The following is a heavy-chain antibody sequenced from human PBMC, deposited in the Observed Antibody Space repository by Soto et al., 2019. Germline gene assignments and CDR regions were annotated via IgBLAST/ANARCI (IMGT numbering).Heavy chain of an antibody. CDR2: IAKDGSYK. CDR1: GFSLANLD. CDR3: AKLPDDNCFVLQVCDI. D-gene: IGHD1-20*01. V-gene: IGHV3-30*18. J-gene: IGHJ3*02. Sequence: LSRRASGFSLANLDMHWVRKAPGNGLEWVAVIAKDGSYKCYAQSLRGLFTISRDNSNTTMYLRMNILRTMDTALYCCAKLPDDNCFVLQVCDICGLGTLVT.